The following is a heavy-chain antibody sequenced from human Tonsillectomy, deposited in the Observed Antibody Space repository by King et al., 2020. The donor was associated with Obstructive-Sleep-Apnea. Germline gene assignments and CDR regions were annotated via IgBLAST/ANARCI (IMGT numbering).Heavy chain of an antibody. CDR1: GFTFGDYA. D-gene: IGHD2-21*02. CDR2: IRSKAYGGTT. V-gene: IGHV3-49*03. J-gene: IGHJ3*02. Sequence: VQLVESGGGLVQPGRSLRLSCTASGFTFGDYAMSWFRQAPGKGLEWVGFIRSKAYGGTTEYAASVKGRFTISRDDSKSIAYLQMNSLKTEDTAVYYCTRDWSGHNVVVTANDSFGIWGQRTMGTVSS. CDR3: TRDWSGHNVVVTANDSFGI.